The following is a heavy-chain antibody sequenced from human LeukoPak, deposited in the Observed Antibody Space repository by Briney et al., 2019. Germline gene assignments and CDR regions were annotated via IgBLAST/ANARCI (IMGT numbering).Heavy chain of an antibody. J-gene: IGHJ2*01. D-gene: IGHD3-22*01. CDR2: IKQDGSEK. CDR3: ARSRQHHYERSGYYEILNWYFDL. Sequence: PGGSLRLSCAASGFTFSSYSMNWVRQAPGKGLEWVANIKQDGSEKYYVDSVKGRFTISRDNAKNSPYLQMNSLRAEDTAVYYCARSRQHHYERSGYYEILNWYFDLWGRGTLVTVSS. CDR1: GFTFSSYS. V-gene: IGHV3-7*01.